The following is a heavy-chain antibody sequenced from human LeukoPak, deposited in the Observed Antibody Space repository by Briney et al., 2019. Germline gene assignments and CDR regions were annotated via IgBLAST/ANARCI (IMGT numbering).Heavy chain of an antibody. D-gene: IGHD6-13*01. CDR1: GYTFTSYY. J-gene: IGHJ4*02. CDR3: ARYAVTDSSSWYYFDY. V-gene: IGHV1-69*05. Sequence: SVKVSCKASGYTFTSYYMHWVRQAPGQGLEWMGGIIPIFGTANYAQKFQGRVTITTDESTSTAYMELSSLRSEDTAVYYWARYAVTDSSSWYYFDYWGQETLVTVSS. CDR2: IIPIFGTA.